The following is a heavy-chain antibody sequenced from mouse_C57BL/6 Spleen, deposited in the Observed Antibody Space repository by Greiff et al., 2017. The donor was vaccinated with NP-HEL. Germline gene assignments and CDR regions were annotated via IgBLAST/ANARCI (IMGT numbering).Heavy chain of an antibody. Sequence: VQLQQSGPGLVQPSQSLSITCTVSGFSLTSYGVHWVRQSPGKGLEWLGVIWRGGSTDYNAAFMSRLSITKDNSKSQVFFKMNSLQADDTAIYYCATAYDYDPYYFDYWGQGTTLTVSS. CDR1: GFSLTSYG. D-gene: IGHD2-4*01. CDR3: ATAYDYDPYYFDY. J-gene: IGHJ2*01. V-gene: IGHV2-5*01. CDR2: IWRGGST.